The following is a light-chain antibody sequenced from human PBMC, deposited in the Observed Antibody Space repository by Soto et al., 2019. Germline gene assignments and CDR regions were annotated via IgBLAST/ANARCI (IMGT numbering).Light chain of an antibody. CDR3: QQYGTSMYT. J-gene: IGKJ2*01. CDR2: GES. CDR1: QSVSSSY. V-gene: IGKV3-20*01. Sequence: EIVLTQSPGTLSLSPGESATLSCRASQSVSSSYLAWYQQKPGQAPRLLIYGESSRATGIPDRFSGSGSGTDFTLTISRLEPEDFAVYYCQQYGTSMYTFGQGTKLEIK.